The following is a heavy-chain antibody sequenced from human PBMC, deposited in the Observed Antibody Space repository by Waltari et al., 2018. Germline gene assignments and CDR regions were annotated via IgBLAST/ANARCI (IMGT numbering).Heavy chain of an antibody. CDR1: GFTVSSNY. J-gene: IGHJ2*01. Sequence: EVQLEESGGGLIQPGGSLRLSCAASGFTVSSNYMSWVRQAPGKGLEWVSVIYSGGSIYYADSMKGRFTISRGNSKNTVYLQMNSLRVEDTAVYYCAREAPGYFDLWGRGTLVTVSS. V-gene: IGHV3-53*01. CDR2: IYSGGSI. CDR3: AREAPGYFDL.